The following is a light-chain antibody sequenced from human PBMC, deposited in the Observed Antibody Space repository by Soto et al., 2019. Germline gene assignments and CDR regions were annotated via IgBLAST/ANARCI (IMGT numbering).Light chain of an antibody. J-gene: IGLJ2*01. V-gene: IGLV2-8*01. CDR1: GTDVGQYNY. CDR2: HVS. CDR3: SSYGGFNNVL. Sequence: QSALTQPPSASGSPGQSVTISCTGAGTDVGQYNYVSWYQQHPGKAPKLLIHHVSRRPSGVPARLSGSKSGNTASLTVSGLQTEDEADYYCSSYGGFNNVLFGGGTQLTVL.